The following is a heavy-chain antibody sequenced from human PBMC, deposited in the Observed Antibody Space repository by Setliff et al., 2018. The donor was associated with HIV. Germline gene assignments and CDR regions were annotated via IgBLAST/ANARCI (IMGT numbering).Heavy chain of an antibody. CDR2: ISVYNGHT. J-gene: IGHJ3*02. D-gene: IGHD3-22*01. Sequence: ASVKVSCKASGYSFTNLGLNWVRQAPGQGLEWMGWISVYNGHTNFAQKLQDRVTMTTDTSTSTAYMELRSLRSDDTAVYYCARGATYYYASSGYYSLLADAFDIWGQGTMVTVSS. CDR3: ARGATYYYASSGYYSLLADAFDI. V-gene: IGHV1-18*01. CDR1: GYSFTNLG.